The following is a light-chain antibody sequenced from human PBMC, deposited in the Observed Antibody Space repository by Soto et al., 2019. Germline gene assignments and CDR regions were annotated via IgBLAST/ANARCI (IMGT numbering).Light chain of an antibody. CDR2: DAS. CDR1: QSVSSY. J-gene: IGKJ5*01. CDR3: QQRSNWPPIT. Sequence: IEMTQSPATLSLSPGERATLSCRASQSVSSYLAWYQQKPGQAPRLLIYDASNRATGIPARFSGSGSGTDFTLTISSLEPEDFAVYYCQQRSNWPPITFGQGTRLESK. V-gene: IGKV3-11*01.